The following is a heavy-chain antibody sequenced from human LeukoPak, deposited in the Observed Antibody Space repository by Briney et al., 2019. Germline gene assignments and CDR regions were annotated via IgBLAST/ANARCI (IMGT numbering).Heavy chain of an antibody. CDR3: ARPRGHCSGGSCSADYYYMDV. V-gene: IGHV5-51*01. J-gene: IGHJ6*03. CDR2: IYPGDSDT. D-gene: IGHD2-15*01. Sequence: GGSLKISCKGSGYSFTSYWIGWVRQMPGKGLEWMGIIYPGDSDTRYSPSFQGQVTISADKSISTAYLQWSSLKASDTAMYYCARPRGHCSGGSCSADYYYMDVWGKGTTVTVSS. CDR1: GYSFTSYW.